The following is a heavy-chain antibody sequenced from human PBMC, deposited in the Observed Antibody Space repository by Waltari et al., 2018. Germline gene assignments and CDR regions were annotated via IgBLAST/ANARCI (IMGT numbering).Heavy chain of an antibody. D-gene: IGHD1-1*01. CDR1: GFTFSSYW. CDR3: ARDRTNGWFDP. V-gene: IGHV3-7*01. CDR2: INQGGSEK. Sequence: EVQLVESGGGLVQPGGSLRLSCAASGFTFSSYWMSWVRQAPGKGVELVASINQGGSEKYYVDSVKGRFTISRDNAKNSLYLQMNSLRAEDTAVYYCARDRTNGWFDPWGQGTLVTVSS. J-gene: IGHJ5*02.